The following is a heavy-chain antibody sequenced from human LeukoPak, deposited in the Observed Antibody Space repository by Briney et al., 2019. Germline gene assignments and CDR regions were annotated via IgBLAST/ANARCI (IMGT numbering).Heavy chain of an antibody. D-gene: IGHD1/OR15-1a*01. CDR2: INPNSGGT. J-gene: IGHJ4*02. V-gene: IGHV1-2*02. CDR3: ARVFRGNNNWYRPYDY. CDR1: GYTFTSYD. Sequence: VASVKVSCKASGYTFTSYDINWVRQTPGQGLEWMGWINPNSGGTNYAQKFRDRVTMTRDTSINTAYMELSRLRSDDTAVYYCARVFRGNNNWYRPYDYWGQGTLVTVSS.